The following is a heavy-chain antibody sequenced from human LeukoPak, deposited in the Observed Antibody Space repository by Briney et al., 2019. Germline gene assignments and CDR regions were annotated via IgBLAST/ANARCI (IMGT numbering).Heavy chain of an antibody. CDR3: AKGDSSSWLFDY. CDR2: IYSGGST. CDR1: GFTVSSNY. Sequence: GGSLRLSCAASGFTVSSNYMSWVRQAPGKGLEWVSVIYSGGSTYYADSVKGRFTISRDNSKNTLYLQMNSLRAEDTAVYYCAKGDSSSWLFDYWGQGTLVTVSS. D-gene: IGHD6-13*01. V-gene: IGHV3-53*01. J-gene: IGHJ4*02.